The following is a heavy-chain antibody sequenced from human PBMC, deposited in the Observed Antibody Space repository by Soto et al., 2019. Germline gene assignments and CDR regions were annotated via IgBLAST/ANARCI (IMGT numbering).Heavy chain of an antibody. V-gene: IGHV1-46*04. CDR2: INPSGGST. D-gene: IGHD3-3*01. CDR1: GYTFTSYY. CDR3: AKDADNYDFWSGYLGNYYYYGMDV. J-gene: IGHJ6*02. Sequence: QVQLVQSGAEVKKPGASVKVSCKASGYTFTSYYMHWVRQAPGQGLEWMGIINPSGGSTYYADSVKGRFTISRDNSKNTLYLQMNSLRAEDTAVYYCAKDADNYDFWSGYLGNYYYYGMDVWGQGTTVTVSS.